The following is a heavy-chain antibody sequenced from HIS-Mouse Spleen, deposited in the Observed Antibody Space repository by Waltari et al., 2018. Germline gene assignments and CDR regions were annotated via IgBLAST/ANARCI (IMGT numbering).Heavy chain of an antibody. CDR1: GSTFTSYD. CDR2: MNPNSGNT. CDR3: ARGSSGGSYYFYYYGMDV. J-gene: IGHJ6*02. D-gene: IGHD1-26*01. V-gene: IGHV1-8*01. Sequence: QVQPVQSGAEVKKPGASVQVSCKASGSTFTSYDINWVRQANGQGLEWMGWMNPNSGNTGYAQKFQGRVTMTRNTSISTAYMELSSLRSEDTAVYYCARGSSGGSYYFYYYGMDVWGQGTTVTVSS.